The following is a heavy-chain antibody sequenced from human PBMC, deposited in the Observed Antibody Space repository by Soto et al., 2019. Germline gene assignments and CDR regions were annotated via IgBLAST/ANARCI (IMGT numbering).Heavy chain of an antibody. CDR2: INHSGST. D-gene: IGHD1-26*01. CDR3: ARGAGPSRGRLDY. V-gene: IGHV4-34*01. J-gene: IGHJ4*02. CDR1: GVSFSGYY. Sequence: SETLSLTCAVYGVSFSGYYWSWIRQPPGKGLEWIGEINHSGSTNYNPSLKSRVTISEDTSKNQFSLKLSSVTAADTAVYYCARGAGPSRGRLDYWGQGTLVTVSS.